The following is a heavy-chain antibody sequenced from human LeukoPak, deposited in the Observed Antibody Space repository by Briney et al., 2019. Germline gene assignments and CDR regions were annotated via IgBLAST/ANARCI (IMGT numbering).Heavy chain of an antibody. J-gene: IGHJ4*02. CDR2: IKVDGSEK. Sequence: GGSLRLSCAASGFTFSNYWMSWVRQAPGKGLEWVANIKVDGSEKYYLDSVKGRFTISRDNAKNSVYLQMNSLRAEDTAMYYCARGRYSGTTYYFDYWGQGTLVTVSS. CDR3: ARGRYSGTTYYFDY. CDR1: GFTFSNYW. D-gene: IGHD5-12*01. V-gene: IGHV3-7*03.